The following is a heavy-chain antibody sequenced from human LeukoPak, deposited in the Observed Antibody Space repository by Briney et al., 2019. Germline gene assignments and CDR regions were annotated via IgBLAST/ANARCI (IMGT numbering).Heavy chain of an antibody. J-gene: IGHJ3*02. Sequence: PSETLSLTCTVSGGSISSGDYYWRWIRQPPGKGLEWIGYIYYSGSTYCNPSLKSRVTISVDTSKNQFSLKLSSVTAADTAVYYCARDLQQLLFAGAFDIWGQGTMVTVSS. V-gene: IGHV4-30-4*08. CDR2: IYYSGST. CDR3: ARDLQQLLFAGAFDI. CDR1: GGSISSGDYY. D-gene: IGHD2-2*01.